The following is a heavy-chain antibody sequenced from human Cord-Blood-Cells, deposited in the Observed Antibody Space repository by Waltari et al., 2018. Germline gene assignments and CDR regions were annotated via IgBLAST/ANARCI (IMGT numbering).Heavy chain of an antibody. D-gene: IGHD3-10*01. V-gene: IGHV1-69*01. J-gene: IGHJ3*02. CDR1: GDTPRTYY. CDR2: MSPNLGRS. CDR3: ARRNQLIYYGSGSYYAFDI. Sequence: QAQLVLSGAEVKDSGSSVKVSYQSSGDTPRTYYISWVRPARAQRLGGREGMSPNLGRSRYAQNWKSRVAMTADGTTSTAYMQLSSLRSEDTAGYYCARRNQLIYYGSGSYYAFDIWGQGTMVTVSS.